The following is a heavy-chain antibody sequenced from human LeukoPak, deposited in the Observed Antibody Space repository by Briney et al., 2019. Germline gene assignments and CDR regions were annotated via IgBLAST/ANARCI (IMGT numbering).Heavy chain of an antibody. CDR2: IYYSGST. CDR1: GGSISSYY. V-gene: IGHV4-59*01. J-gene: IGHJ4*02. Sequence: SETLSLTCTVSGGSISSYYWSWIRQPPGKGLEWIGYIYYSGSTNYNPSLKSRVTISVDTSKNQFSLKLSSVTAADTAVYYCAREYGYSSSWLVGGCFDYWGQGTLVTVSS. CDR3: AREYGYSSSWLVGGCFDY. D-gene: IGHD6-13*01.